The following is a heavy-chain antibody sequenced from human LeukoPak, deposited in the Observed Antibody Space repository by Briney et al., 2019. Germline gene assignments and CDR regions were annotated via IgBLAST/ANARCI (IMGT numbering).Heavy chain of an antibody. D-gene: IGHD3-9*01. J-gene: IGHJ6*03. CDR2: TYYRSKWYN. V-gene: IGHV6-1*01. CDR1: GDSVSSKSAG. CDR3: ARGSIRLAINYYYYYMDV. Sequence: SQTLSLTCAVSGDSVSSKSAGWSWIRQSPSRGLEWLGRTYYRSKWYNDYAVSVKSRININPDTSKNQFSLQLNSVTPEDTAVYYCARGSIRLAINYYYYYMDVWGKGTTVTVS.